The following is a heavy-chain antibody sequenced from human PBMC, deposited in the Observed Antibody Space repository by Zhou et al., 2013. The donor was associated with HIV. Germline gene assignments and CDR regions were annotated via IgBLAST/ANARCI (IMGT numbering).Heavy chain of an antibody. V-gene: IGHV1-8*01. D-gene: IGHD3-22*01. CDR1: GYTLTTSD. CDR2: INPSTSHT. J-gene: IGHJ6*03. Sequence: QVQLVQSGAEVKKPGASVKVSCKASGYTLTTSDLHWVRQASGQGLEWMGWINPSTSHTTYAQNFQGRVTITADESTSTAYMELSSLRSEDTAVYYCARGGYYDSSGYYFYYYHMDVWGKGTTVIVSS. CDR3: ARGGYYDSSGYYFYYYHMDV.